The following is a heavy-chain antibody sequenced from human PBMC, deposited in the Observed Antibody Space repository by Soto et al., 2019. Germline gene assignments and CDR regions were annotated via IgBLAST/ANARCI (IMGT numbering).Heavy chain of an antibody. V-gene: IGHV3-21*01. CDR3: AKDSGCVNNACAYDP. CDR1: GFIFSDYT. D-gene: IGHD1-20*01. CDR2: ISRGSDYI. J-gene: IGHJ5*02. Sequence: EVHLVESGGGLVKPGGSLRLTCAASGFIFSDYTMNWVRQAPGKGLEWVSSISRGSDYIFYADTVKGRFTISRDNARNSLYLQMTSLRAEDTAVYYYAKDSGCVNNACAYDPWGQGTLVTVSS.